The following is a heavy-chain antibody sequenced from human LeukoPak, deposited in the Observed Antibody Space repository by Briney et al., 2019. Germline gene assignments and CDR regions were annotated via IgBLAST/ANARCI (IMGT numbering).Heavy chain of an antibody. V-gene: IGHV4-34*01. Sequence: SATQSLTCAVYGVSFSGYYWGSLRQPPGKGLEGSGVIKHSGSTNYNPSLTSRATKAVDPSKTQFSLKPTSVTGADTAVYYCARIGRKWLSQTGEFDYWGQGTLGTASS. CDR2: IKHSGST. D-gene: IGHD5-12*01. CDR3: ARIGRKWLSQTGEFDY. CDR1: GVSFSGYY. J-gene: IGHJ4*02.